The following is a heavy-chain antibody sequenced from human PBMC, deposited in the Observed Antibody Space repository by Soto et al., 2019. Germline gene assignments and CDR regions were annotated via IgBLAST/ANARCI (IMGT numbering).Heavy chain of an antibody. V-gene: IGHV2-5*02. CDR2: IYWDEDN. J-gene: IGHJ6*03. CDR1: GFSLSTSGVG. Sequence: SGPTLVKPTQTLTLTCTFSGFSLSTSGVGVGWIRQPPGKALEWLALIYWDEDNRYNPSLKSRRTITKETSKNQVVLTMTNMDPVDTATYYCAHSSGYGGYYYYYYMDVWGKGTTVTVSS. D-gene: IGHD5-12*01. CDR3: AHSSGYGGYYYYYYMDV.